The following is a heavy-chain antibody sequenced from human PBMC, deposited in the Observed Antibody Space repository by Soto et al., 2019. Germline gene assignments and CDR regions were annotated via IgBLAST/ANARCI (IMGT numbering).Heavy chain of an antibody. J-gene: IGHJ4*02. CDR1: GFTLSKAW. Sequence: ESGGGLVKPGGPLGPSLPALGFTLSKAWINWVRQPPGKGREWVGRIKSKTDGGTTDYAAPVKGRFTISRDDSKNTLYLQMNSLKTEDTAVYYCTTDVLWFGTDYWGQGTLVTVSS. D-gene: IGHD3-10*01. CDR3: TTDVLWFGTDY. CDR2: IKSKTDGGTT. V-gene: IGHV3-15*07.